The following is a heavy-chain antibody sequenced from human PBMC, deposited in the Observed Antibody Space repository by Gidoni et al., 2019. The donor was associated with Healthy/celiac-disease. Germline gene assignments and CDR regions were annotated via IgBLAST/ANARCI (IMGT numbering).Heavy chain of an antibody. CDR2: INHSGST. V-gene: IGHV4-34*01. CDR1: GGSFSGYY. J-gene: IGHJ4*02. D-gene: IGHD3-9*01. Sequence: TCAVYGGSFSGYYWSWIRQPPGKGLEWLGEINHSGSTNYNPSLKSRVTISVDTSKNQFSLKLSSVTAADTAVYYCARVSGILTGYPNDYWGQGTLVTVSS. CDR3: ARVSGILTGYPNDY.